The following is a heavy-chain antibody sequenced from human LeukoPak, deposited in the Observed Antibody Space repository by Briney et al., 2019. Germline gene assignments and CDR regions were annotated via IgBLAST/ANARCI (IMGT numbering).Heavy chain of an antibody. CDR2: ISSSSSTI. J-gene: IGHJ4*02. D-gene: IGHD3-10*01. Sequence: PGGSLRLSCAASGFTFSSYSMNWVRQAPGKGLEWVSYISSSSSTIYYADSVKGRFTISRDTAKNSLYLQMNSLRAEDTAVYYCARRPNYYGSGSYHHFDYWGQGTLVTVSS. CDR3: ARRPNYYGSGSYHHFDY. CDR1: GFTFSSYS. V-gene: IGHV3-48*01.